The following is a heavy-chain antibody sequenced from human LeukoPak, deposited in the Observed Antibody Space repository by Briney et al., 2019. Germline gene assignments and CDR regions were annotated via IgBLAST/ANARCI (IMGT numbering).Heavy chain of an antibody. CDR1: GFTFSNYG. CDR2: IYSGGST. V-gene: IGHV3-53*01. Sequence: GGSLRLSCATSGFTFSNYGIHWVRQAPGKGLEWVSVIYSGGSTYYADSVKGRFTISRDNSKNTLYLQMNSLRAEDTAVYYCARETRYDILTGYPLDYWGQGTLVTVSS. D-gene: IGHD3-9*01. J-gene: IGHJ4*02. CDR3: ARETRYDILTGYPLDY.